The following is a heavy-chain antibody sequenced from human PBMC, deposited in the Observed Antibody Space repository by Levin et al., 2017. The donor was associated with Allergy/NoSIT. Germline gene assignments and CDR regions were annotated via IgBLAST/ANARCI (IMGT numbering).Heavy chain of an antibody. CDR2: INHSGSA. D-gene: IGHD3-16*02. V-gene: IGHV4-34*01. CDR1: DGSFSGSY. J-gene: IGHJ4*02. CDR3: ARGRYKRGRRNRDFDY. Sequence: SQTLSLTCAVYDGSFSGSYWSWIRQPPGKGLGWVGEINHSGSANYNPSRKSRVTISVDTSKNQFSLKLSSVTAADTAVYFWARGRYKRGRRNRDFDYWGQGTLVTVSS.